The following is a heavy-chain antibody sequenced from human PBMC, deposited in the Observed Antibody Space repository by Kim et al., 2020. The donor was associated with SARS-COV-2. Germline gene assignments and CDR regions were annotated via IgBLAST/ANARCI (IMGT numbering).Heavy chain of an antibody. D-gene: IGHD6-13*01. V-gene: IGHV3-30*01. Sequence: VKGRLTISRDNSKNTLYLQMNSLRAEDTAVYYCARDRDYSSSWYGGPKDYWGQGTLVTVSS. J-gene: IGHJ4*02. CDR3: ARDRDYSSSWYGGPKDY.